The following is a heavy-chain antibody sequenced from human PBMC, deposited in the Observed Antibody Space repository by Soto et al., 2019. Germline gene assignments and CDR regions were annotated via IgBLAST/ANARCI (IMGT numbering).Heavy chain of an antibody. J-gene: IGHJ5*02. CDR2: INPNSGAT. Sequence: QVQLVQSGAEVKKPGASVKVSCKASGYTFTGYYLHWVRQAPGQRLEWMGWINPNSGATNYAENLQGMVTLTRDTSISTAYMELTRLTSEDTAVYYCAKSIIRFLEWSSPFDPWGQGTLVTVSS. CDR1: GYTFTGYY. D-gene: IGHD3-3*01. V-gene: IGHV1-2*02. CDR3: AKSIIRFLEWSSPFDP.